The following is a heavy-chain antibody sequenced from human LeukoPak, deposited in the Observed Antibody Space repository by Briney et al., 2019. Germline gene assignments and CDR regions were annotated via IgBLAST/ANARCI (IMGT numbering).Heavy chain of an antibody. D-gene: IGHD2-15*01. CDR1: GFTFSSYG. Sequence: PGGSLRLSCAASGFTFSSYGMHWVRQAPGKGLEWVAVISYDGSNKYYADSVKGRFTISRDNSKNTLYLQMNSLRAEDTAVYYCVLKVRFDYWGQGTLVTASS. CDR3: VLKVRFDY. CDR2: ISYDGSNK. J-gene: IGHJ4*02. V-gene: IGHV3-30*03.